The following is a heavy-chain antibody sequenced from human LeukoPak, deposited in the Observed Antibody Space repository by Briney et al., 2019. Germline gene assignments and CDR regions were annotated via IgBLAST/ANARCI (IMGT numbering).Heavy chain of an antibody. J-gene: IGHJ4*02. CDR2: IYYSGST. CDR1: GGSISSGGYY. CDR3: ARDRDYYDSSGYTQ. D-gene: IGHD3-22*01. V-gene: IGHV4-31*03. Sequence: SETLSLTCTVYGGSISSGGYYWSWIRQHPGKGLEWIGYIYYSGSTYYNPSLKSRVTISVGTSKNQFSLKLSSVTAADTAVYYCARDRDYYDSSGYTQWGQGTLVTVSS.